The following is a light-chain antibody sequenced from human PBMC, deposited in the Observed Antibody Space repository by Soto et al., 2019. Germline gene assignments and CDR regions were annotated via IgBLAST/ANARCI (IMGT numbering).Light chain of an antibody. J-gene: IGLJ3*02. CDR1: SSDVGRYNY. V-gene: IGLV2-14*01. CDR2: EVN. CDR3: SSYTTSSTWV. Sequence: QSALTQPASVSGSPGQSITISCTGTSSDVGRYNYVSWYQQHPGKAPKFMIYEVNNRPSGVSDRFSGSKSGNTASLTISGLQAEDEADYYCSSYTTSSTWVFGGGTKVTVL.